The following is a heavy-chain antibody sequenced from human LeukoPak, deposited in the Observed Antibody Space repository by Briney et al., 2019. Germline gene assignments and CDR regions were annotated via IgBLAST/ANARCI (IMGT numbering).Heavy chain of an antibody. J-gene: IGHJ5*02. CDR2: IYYSGST. CDR3: ARASYLGPITIFGVVIMGFDP. V-gene: IGHV4-59*01. Sequence: PSETLSLTCTVSGGSISSYYWSWIRQPPGKGLEWIGYIYYSGSTNYNPSLKSRVTISVDTSKNQFSLKLSSVTAADTAVYYCARASYLGPITIFGVVIMGFDPWGQGTLVTVSS. CDR1: GGSISSYY. D-gene: IGHD3-3*01.